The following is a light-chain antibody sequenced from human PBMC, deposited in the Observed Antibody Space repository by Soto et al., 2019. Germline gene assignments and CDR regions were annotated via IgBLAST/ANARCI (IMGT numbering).Light chain of an antibody. J-gene: IGLJ3*02. Sequence: QSVLTQPPSASGTPGQRVTISCSGSSSNIRSNTVNWYQQFSGTAPKLLIYGDNQRPSGVPDRFSGSKSGTSASLAISGLQSGDEADYFCAVWDDSLNGPVFGGGTKVTVL. CDR1: SSNIRSNT. CDR2: GDN. CDR3: AVWDDSLNGPV. V-gene: IGLV1-44*01.